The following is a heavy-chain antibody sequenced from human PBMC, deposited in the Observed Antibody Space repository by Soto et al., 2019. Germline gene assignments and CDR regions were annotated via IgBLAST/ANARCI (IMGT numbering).Heavy chain of an antibody. J-gene: IGHJ6*03. D-gene: IGHD4-17*01. CDR1: GYTFTSYG. CDR3: ARNGDYGLSGDYYMDV. Sequence: ASVKVSFKASGYTFTSYGISWVRQAPGQGLEWMGWISAYNGNTNYAQKLQGRVTMTTDTSTSTAYMELRSLRSDDTAVYYCARNGDYGLSGDYYMDVWGKGTTVTVSS. CDR2: ISAYNGNT. V-gene: IGHV1-18*01.